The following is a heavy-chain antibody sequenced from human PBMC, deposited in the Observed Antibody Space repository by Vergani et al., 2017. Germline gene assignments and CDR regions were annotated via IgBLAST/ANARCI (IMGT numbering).Heavy chain of an antibody. Sequence: QVQLQESGPGLVKPSETLSLTCTVSGYSISSGYYWGWIRQPPGKGLEWIGSIYHSGSTYYNPSLKSRVTISVDTSKNQFSLKLRSVTAADTAVYYCARIKIVGAYYWGQGTLVTVSS. V-gene: IGHV4-38-2*02. J-gene: IGHJ4*02. CDR3: ARIKIVGAYY. D-gene: IGHD1-26*01. CDR2: IYHSGST. CDR1: GYSISSGYY.